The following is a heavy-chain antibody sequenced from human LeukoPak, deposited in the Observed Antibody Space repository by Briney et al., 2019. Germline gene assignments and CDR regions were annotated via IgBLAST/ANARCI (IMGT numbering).Heavy chain of an antibody. Sequence: QAGGSLRLSCAASGFTFRSNWMNWVRQAPGKGLEWVAHVQPDGSAKIYADSVKGRFTISRDNAKDSVYLQMNSLRVEDTAVYYCARDFFGWSSLGHWGQGTLVTDSS. J-gene: IGHJ1*01. V-gene: IGHV3-7*01. CDR1: GFTFRSNW. D-gene: IGHD6-19*01. CDR3: ARDFFGWSSLGH. CDR2: VQPDGSAK.